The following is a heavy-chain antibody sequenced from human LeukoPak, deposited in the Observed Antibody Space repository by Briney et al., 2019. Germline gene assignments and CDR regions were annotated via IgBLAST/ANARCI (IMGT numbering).Heavy chain of an antibody. CDR2: ISYDGSNK. CDR1: GLSFSRYD. Sequence: GRSLRLSCAASGLSFSRYDMHWVRQAPGKGLEWVAVISYDGSNKYYADSVKGRFTISRDNSKNTLYVQMNSLRAEDTAVYYCARDRQGYSSSWHAFDIWGQGTMVTVSS. D-gene: IGHD6-13*01. CDR3: ARDRQGYSSSWHAFDI. V-gene: IGHV3-30-3*01. J-gene: IGHJ3*02.